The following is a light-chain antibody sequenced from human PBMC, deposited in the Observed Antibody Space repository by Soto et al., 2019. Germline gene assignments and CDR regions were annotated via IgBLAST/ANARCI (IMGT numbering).Light chain of an antibody. V-gene: IGKV3-20*01. CDR2: GAS. CDR3: QQYGSSPRFS. Sequence: EIVLTQSPGTLSLSPGERATLSCRASQSVNSNFLAWYQQKPGQAPRLLIYGASNRATGIPDRFSGSGSGTDFTLTISRLEPEDFAVYYCQQYGSSPRFSFGPGTKVDIK. CDR1: QSVNSNF. J-gene: IGKJ3*01.